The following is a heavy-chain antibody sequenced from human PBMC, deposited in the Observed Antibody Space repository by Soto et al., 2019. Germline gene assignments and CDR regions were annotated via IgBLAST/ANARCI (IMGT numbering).Heavy chain of an antibody. J-gene: IGHJ6*02. CDR3: ARHWRMAAAGKSYYDMDV. V-gene: IGHV5-51*01. D-gene: IGHD6-13*01. CDR1: GYIFTSYW. Sequence: GESLKISCQGSGYIFTSYWIGWVRQMPGKGLEWMGIIYPGDSDTRYSPSFQGQVTISADKSINTAYLQWSSLKASDTAMYYCARHWRMAAAGKSYYDMDVWGQGTTVTVSS. CDR2: IYPGDSDT.